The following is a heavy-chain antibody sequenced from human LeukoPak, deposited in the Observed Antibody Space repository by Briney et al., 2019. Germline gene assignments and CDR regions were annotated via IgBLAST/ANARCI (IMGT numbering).Heavy chain of an antibody. V-gene: IGHV3-30*18. CDR1: GFIFSDAW. CDR2: ISYDGSNK. CDR3: AKDLEVATITTGFDY. Sequence: PGGSLRLSCAASGFIFSDAWMTWVRQAPGKGLEWVAVISYDGSNKYYADSVKGRFTISRDNSKNTLYLQMNSLRAEDTAVYYCAKDLEVATITTGFDYWGQGTLVTVSS. D-gene: IGHD5-24*01. J-gene: IGHJ4*02.